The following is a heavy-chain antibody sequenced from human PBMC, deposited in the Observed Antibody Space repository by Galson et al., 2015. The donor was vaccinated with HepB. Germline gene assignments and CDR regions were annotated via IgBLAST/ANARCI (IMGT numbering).Heavy chain of an antibody. V-gene: IGHV1-2*04. J-gene: IGHJ4*02. D-gene: IGHD6-6*01. CDR3: ARPEYSRGYGFDY. CDR1: GYTFTGYY. Sequence: SVKVSCKASGYTFTGYYMHWVRQAPGQGLEWMGWINPNSGGTNYAQKFQGWVTMTRDTSISTAYLQWSSLKASDTAMYYCARPEYSRGYGFDYWGQGTLVTVSS. CDR2: INPNSGGT.